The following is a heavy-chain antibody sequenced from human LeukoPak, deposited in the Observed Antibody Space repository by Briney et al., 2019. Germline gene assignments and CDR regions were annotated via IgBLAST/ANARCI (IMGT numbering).Heavy chain of an antibody. J-gene: IGHJ4*02. CDR3: ARDSSSWYYFDY. V-gene: IGHV4-34*01. CDR1: GGSFSGYY. CDR2: INHSGST. D-gene: IGHD6-13*01. Sequence: PSETLSLTCAVYGGSFSGYYWSWIRQPPGKGLELSGEINHSGSTNYNPSLKSRVTISVDTSKNQFSLELSSVTAADTAVYYCARDSSSWYYFDYWGQGTLVTVSS.